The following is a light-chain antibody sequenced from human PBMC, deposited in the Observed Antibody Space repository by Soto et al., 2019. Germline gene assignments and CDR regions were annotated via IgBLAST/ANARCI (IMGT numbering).Light chain of an antibody. CDR1: QSVNRN. Sequence: EIVMTHSPATLSVSPGERATLSCRARQSVNRNLAWYQQKPGQAHRLLIYAASTRATGIPARFSGSGSETEFTLTISSLQSEDFAVYYWQQYNNWWTFGPGTKVEI. J-gene: IGKJ1*01. CDR2: AAS. V-gene: IGKV3-15*01. CDR3: QQYNNWWT.